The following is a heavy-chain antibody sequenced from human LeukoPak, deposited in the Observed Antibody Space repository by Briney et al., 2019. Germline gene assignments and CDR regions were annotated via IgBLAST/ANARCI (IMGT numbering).Heavy chain of an antibody. CDR2: INTDGTIT. J-gene: IGHJ4*02. Sequence: GGSLRPSCAVSGFTFSTYWMHWVRQAPGKGLVWVSRINTDGTITNYADSVKGRFTISRDNAKNMLHLQMNSLRADDTAVYYCSSSTFGQYDYWGQGTLVTVSS. CDR3: SSSTFGQYDY. CDR1: GFTFSTYW. V-gene: IGHV3-74*01. D-gene: IGHD3-16*01.